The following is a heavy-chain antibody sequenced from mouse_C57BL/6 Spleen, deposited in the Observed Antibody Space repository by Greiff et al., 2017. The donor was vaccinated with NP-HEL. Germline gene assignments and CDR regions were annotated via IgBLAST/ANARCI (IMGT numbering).Heavy chain of an antibody. CDR3: ARYHSMGY. Sequence: VQLQQSGAELVRPGASVKLSCKASGYTFTDYYINWVKQRPGQGLEWIARIYPGSGNTYYNEKFKGKATLTAEKSSSTAYMQLSSLTSEDSAVYFGARYHSMGYWGQGTSVTVSS. J-gene: IGHJ4*01. V-gene: IGHV1-76*01. CDR1: GYTFTDYY. CDR2: IYPGSGNT.